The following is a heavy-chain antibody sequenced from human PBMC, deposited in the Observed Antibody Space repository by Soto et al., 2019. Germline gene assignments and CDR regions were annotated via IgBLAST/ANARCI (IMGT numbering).Heavy chain of an antibody. D-gene: IGHD1-7*01. V-gene: IGHV4-30-4*01. J-gene: IGHJ1*01. CDR1: GASVNTGDYY. CDR2: IFYSGDT. CDR3: VVTGTTDDF. Sequence: VQLQESGPGLVKPSQTLSLTCTVSGASVNTGDYYWSYIRQSPGKGMEWLGYIFYSGDTYYNPSLKRRATISLNTSRNQISLTLTSVTDADTAVYFWVVTGTTDDFWGQGTLVTVSS.